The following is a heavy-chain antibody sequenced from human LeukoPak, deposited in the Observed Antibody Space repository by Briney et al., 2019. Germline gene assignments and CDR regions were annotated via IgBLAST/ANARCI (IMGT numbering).Heavy chain of an antibody. J-gene: IGHJ4*02. CDR1: GGSVSSHY. V-gene: IGHV4-59*04. CDR2: IYHSGST. D-gene: IGHD2-2*01. CDR3: ARHAYCSSTSCYPSYFDY. Sequence: SETLSLTCTVSGGSVSSHYWSWIRQPPGKGLEWIGYIYHSGSTYYNPSLKSRVTISVDRSKNQFSLKLSSVTAADTAVYYCARHAYCSSTSCYPSYFDYWGQGTLVTVSS.